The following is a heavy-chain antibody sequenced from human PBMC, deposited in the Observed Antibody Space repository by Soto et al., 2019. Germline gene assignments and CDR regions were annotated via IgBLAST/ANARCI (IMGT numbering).Heavy chain of an antibody. CDR1: GFSLSNARMG. D-gene: IGHD3-3*01. Sequence: QVTLKESGPVLVKPTETLTLTCTVSGFSLSNARMGVSWIRQPPGKALEWLAHIFSNDEKSYSTSLKSRLTISKDTSKSQVVLTMTNMDPEDTATYYCARMGHYDFWSGYYFDYWGQGTLVTVSS. J-gene: IGHJ4*02. V-gene: IGHV2-26*01. CDR3: ARMGHYDFWSGYYFDY. CDR2: IFSNDEK.